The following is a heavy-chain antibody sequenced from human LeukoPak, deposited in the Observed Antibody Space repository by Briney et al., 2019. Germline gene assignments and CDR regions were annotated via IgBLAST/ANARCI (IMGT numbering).Heavy chain of an antibody. D-gene: IGHD3-22*01. J-gene: IGHJ4*02. CDR2: IQPDGSEQ. CDR1: GFTFSSNW. V-gene: IGHV3-7*01. Sequence: GGSLRLSCAASGFTFSSNWMSWVRQAPGKGLEWVGNIQPDGSEQYPVDSVKGRFTISRDNARNSLFLQMNSLRVEDTAVYYCARVGSDSRSSYFDYWGQGTLVTVSS. CDR3: ARVGSDSRSSYFDY.